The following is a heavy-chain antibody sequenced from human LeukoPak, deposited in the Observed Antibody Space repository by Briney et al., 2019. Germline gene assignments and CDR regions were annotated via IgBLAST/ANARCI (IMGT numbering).Heavy chain of an antibody. CDR3: ARVRLIAAAGTTGYYFDY. CDR1: GGTFSSYA. D-gene: IGHD6-13*01. J-gene: IGHJ4*02. Sequence: SVKVSCKASGGTFSSYAISWVRQAPGRGLEWMGGIIPIFGTANYAQKFQGRVTITADESTSTAYMELSSLRSEDTAVYYCARVRLIAAAGTTGYYFDYWGQGTLVTVYS. CDR2: IIPIFGTA. V-gene: IGHV1-69*13.